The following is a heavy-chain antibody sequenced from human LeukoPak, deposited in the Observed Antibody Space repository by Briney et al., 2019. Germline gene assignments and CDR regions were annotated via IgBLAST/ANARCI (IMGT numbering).Heavy chain of an antibody. Sequence: GGSLRLSCAASGFTFSSYGMHWVRQAPGNGLEWVAVIWYDGSNKYYADSVKGRFTISRDNSKNTLYLQMNSLRAEDTAVYYCARDGSIAVAGPPLDYWGQGTLVTVSS. CDR1: GFTFSSYG. CDR2: IWYDGSNK. D-gene: IGHD6-19*01. J-gene: IGHJ4*02. V-gene: IGHV3-33*01. CDR3: ARDGSIAVAGPPLDY.